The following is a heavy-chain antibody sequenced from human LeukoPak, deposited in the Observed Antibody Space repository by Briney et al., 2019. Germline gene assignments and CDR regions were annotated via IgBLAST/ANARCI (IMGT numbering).Heavy chain of an antibody. CDR3: ARDPTSAVDTAMYWDNWFDP. V-gene: IGHV1-69*13. J-gene: IGHJ5*02. Sequence: ASVKVSCKASGGTFSSYAISWVRQAPGQGPEWMGGIIPIFGTANYAQKFQGRVTITADESTSTAYMELSSLRSEDTAVYYCARDPTSAVDTAMYWDNWFDPWGQGTLVTVSS. D-gene: IGHD5-18*01. CDR2: IIPIFGTA. CDR1: GGTFSSYA.